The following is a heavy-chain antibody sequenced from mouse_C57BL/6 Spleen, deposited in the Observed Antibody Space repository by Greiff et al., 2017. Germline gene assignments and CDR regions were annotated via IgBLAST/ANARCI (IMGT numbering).Heavy chain of an antibody. J-gene: IGHJ2*01. Sequence: EVKVVESGGGLVKPGGSLKLSCAASGFTFSSYAMSWVRQTPEKRLEWVATISDGGSYTYYPDNVKGRFTISRDNAKNNLYLQMSHLKSEDTAMYYCARDLTGGCFDYWGQGTTLTVSS. CDR2: ISDGGSYT. CDR1: GFTFSSYA. CDR3: ARDLTGGCFDY. D-gene: IGHD4-1*01. V-gene: IGHV5-4*01.